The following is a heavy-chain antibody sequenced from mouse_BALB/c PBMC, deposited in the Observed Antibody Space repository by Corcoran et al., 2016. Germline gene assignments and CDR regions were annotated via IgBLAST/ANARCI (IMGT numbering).Heavy chain of an antibody. Sequence: EVQLQQSGAELVKPGASVKLSCTASGFNIKDTYMHWVKQRPEQGLEWIGRIDPANGNTKYDPKFQGKDTITADTSSNTAYLQLSSLTSEDTAGYYWARSNCFDYGGQGTTLTVSS. D-gene: IGHD4-1*01. CDR2: IDPANGNT. J-gene: IGHJ2*01. CDR1: GFNIKDTY. CDR3: ARSNCFDY. V-gene: IGHV14-3*02.